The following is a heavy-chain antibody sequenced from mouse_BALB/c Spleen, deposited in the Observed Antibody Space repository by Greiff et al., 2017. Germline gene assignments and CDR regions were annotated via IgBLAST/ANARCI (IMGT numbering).Heavy chain of an antibody. D-gene: IGHD2-4*01. Sequence: EVMLVESGGDLVKPGGSLKLSCAASGFTFSSYGMSWVRQTPDKRLEWVATISSGGSYTYYPDSVKGRFTISRDNAKNTLYLQMSSLKSEDTAMYYCARHGGNYYDYPGYFDYWGQGTTLTVSS. CDR3: ARHGGNYYDYPGYFDY. CDR1: GFTFSSYG. V-gene: IGHV5-6*01. J-gene: IGHJ2*01. CDR2: ISSGGSYT.